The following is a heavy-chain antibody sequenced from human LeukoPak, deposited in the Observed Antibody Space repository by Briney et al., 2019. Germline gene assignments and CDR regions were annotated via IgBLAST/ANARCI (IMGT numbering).Heavy chain of an antibody. J-gene: IGHJ4*02. D-gene: IGHD4-17*01. CDR1: GGTFSSYA. Sequence: SVKVSCKASGGTFSSYAISWVRQAPGQGLEWMGGIIPIFGTANYAQKFQGRVTITADESTSTAYMELSSLRSEDTAVYYCARGTATTLIYDPFDYWGQGTLVTVSS. CDR3: ARGTATTLIYDPFDY. CDR2: IIPIFGTA. V-gene: IGHV1-69*13.